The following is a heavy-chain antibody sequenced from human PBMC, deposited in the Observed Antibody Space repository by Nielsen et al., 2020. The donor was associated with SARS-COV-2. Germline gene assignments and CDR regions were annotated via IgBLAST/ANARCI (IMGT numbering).Heavy chain of an antibody. V-gene: IGHV3-21*04. D-gene: IGHD3-3*01. Sequence: VRQAPGKGLEWVSSISSSSSYIYYADSVKGRFTISRDNAKNSLYLQMNSLRAEDTAVYYCTTDLEDYDFWSGYYTQYGMDVWGQGTTVTVSS. CDR2: ISSSSSYI. J-gene: IGHJ6*02. CDR3: TTDLEDYDFWSGYYTQYGMDV.